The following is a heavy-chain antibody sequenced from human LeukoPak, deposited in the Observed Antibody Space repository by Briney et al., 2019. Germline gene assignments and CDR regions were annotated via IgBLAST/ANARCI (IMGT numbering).Heavy chain of an antibody. CDR3: ARGGGYSYEAVSS. CDR2: ISGSGGST. Sequence: GGSLRLSCAASGFTFISYAMSWVRQAPGKGLEWVSAISGSGGSTYYADSVKGRFTISRDNAKNTLYLQMNSLGAEDTAVYYCARGGGYSYEAVSSWGQGTLVTVSS. J-gene: IGHJ4*02. D-gene: IGHD5-18*01. CDR1: GFTFISYA. V-gene: IGHV3-23*01.